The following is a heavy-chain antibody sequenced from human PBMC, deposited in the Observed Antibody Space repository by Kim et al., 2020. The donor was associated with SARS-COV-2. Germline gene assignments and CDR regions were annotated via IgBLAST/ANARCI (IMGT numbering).Heavy chain of an antibody. CDR2: I. Sequence: IYYADSVRGRFTVSRDSEKNSMYLQMNSLRDGDTAVYYCARDAHGLDVWGQGTTVTVSS. V-gene: IGHV3-48*02. CDR3: ARDAHGLDV. J-gene: IGHJ6*02.